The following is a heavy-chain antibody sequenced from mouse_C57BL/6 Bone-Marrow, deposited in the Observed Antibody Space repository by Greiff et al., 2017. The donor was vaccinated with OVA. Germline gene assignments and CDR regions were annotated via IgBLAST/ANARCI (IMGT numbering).Heavy chain of an antibody. J-gene: IGHJ4*01. CDR3: ARGDDSNYAAMDY. D-gene: IGHD2-5*01. CDR2: IHPNSGST. CDR1: GYTFTSYW. V-gene: IGHV1-64*01. Sequence: QVQLQQPGAELVKPGASVKLSCKASGYTFTSYWMHWVKQRPGQGLEWIGMIHPNSGSTNYNEKFKSKATLTVDKSSSTAYMQLSGLTSEDSAVYYCARGDDSNYAAMDYWGQGTSVTVSS.